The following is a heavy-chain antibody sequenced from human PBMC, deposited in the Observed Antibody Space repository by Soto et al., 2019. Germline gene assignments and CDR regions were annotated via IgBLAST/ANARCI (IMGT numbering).Heavy chain of an antibody. CDR3: ARDRSSWLPTEYYFDY. D-gene: IGHD5-18*01. Sequence: EVQLVESGGGLVQPGGSLRLSCAASGFTFSSYSINWVRQAPGKGLEWVSYISSSSSTIYYADSVKGRFTISRDNAKNSLYLQMNSLRDEDTAVYYCARDRSSWLPTEYYFDYWGQGTLVTVSS. CDR1: GFTFSSYS. J-gene: IGHJ4*02. V-gene: IGHV3-48*02. CDR2: ISSSSSTI.